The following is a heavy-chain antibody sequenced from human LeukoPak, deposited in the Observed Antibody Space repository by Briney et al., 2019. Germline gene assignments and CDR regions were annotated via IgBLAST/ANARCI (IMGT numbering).Heavy chain of an antibody. J-gene: IGHJ4*02. CDR3: ARGMIRGALWCVDF. Sequence: GGSLRLSCAASGFDFSSHSMHWIRQAPGKGLEWVSSISSSGSYKYYADSLKGRLTISRDNAGNSVFLLLQSLTVEDTAVYYCARGMIRGALWCVDFWGLGSLVTVSS. CDR2: ISSSGSYK. CDR1: GFDFSSHS. D-gene: IGHD4/OR15-4a*01. V-gene: IGHV3-21*01.